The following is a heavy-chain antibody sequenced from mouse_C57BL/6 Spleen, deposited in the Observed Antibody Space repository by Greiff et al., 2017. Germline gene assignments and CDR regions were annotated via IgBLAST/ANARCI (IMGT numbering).Heavy chain of an antibody. Sequence: VQLKESGPGLVAPSQSLSITCTVSGFSLTSYAISWVRQPPGKGLEWLGVIWTGGGTNYNSALKSRLSISKDNSKSQVFLKMNSLQTDDTARYXCVREEDDYDGGYFDYWGQGTTLTVSS. CDR1: GFSLTSYA. V-gene: IGHV2-9-1*01. CDR2: IWTGGGT. J-gene: IGHJ2*01. D-gene: IGHD2-4*01. CDR3: VREEDDYDGGYFDY.